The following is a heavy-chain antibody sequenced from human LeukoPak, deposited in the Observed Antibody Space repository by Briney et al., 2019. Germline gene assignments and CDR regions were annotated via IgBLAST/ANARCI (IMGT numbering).Heavy chain of an antibody. Sequence: PSETLSLTCAVYGGSFSGYYWSWIRQPPGKGLDWIWEINHSGSTNYNPSLKSRVTISVDTSKNQFSLKLSSVTAADTAVYFFARHWAPYDILTGYNPPYYYYGMDVWGQGTTVTVSS. D-gene: IGHD3-9*01. CDR1: GGSFSGYY. CDR2: INHSGST. J-gene: IGHJ6*02. CDR3: ARHWAPYDILTGYNPPYYYYGMDV. V-gene: IGHV4-34*01.